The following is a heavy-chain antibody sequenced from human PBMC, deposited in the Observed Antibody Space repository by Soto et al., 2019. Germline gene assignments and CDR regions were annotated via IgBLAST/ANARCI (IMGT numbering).Heavy chain of an antibody. Sequence: SETLSLTCTVSGGSISSSSYYWGWIRQPPGKGLEWIGSIYYSGSTYYNPSLKSRVTISVDTSKNQFSLKLSSVTAADTAVYYCARSAVRHCTNGVCFPGFDPWGQGTLVTVS. CDR1: GGSISSSSYY. V-gene: IGHV4-39*01. D-gene: IGHD2-8*01. J-gene: IGHJ5*02. CDR3: ARSAVRHCTNGVCFPGFDP. CDR2: IYYSGST.